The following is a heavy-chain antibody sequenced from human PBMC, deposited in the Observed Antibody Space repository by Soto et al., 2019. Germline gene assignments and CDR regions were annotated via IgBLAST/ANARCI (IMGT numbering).Heavy chain of an antibody. J-gene: IGHJ6*03. V-gene: IGHV3-74*01. D-gene: IGHD5-12*01. CDR2: INSDGSRT. CDR1: GLTLSGHW. Sequence: EVQLVESGGGLVQPGGSLRLSCEASGLTLSGHWMHWVRQAPGKGLLWVSRINSDGSRTSYADSVKGRFTISRDNAKNTLYLQMNSLRAEDTAVYYCARVAVYSGYVEYYMYVWGKGATVAVS. CDR3: ARVAVYSGYVEYYMYV.